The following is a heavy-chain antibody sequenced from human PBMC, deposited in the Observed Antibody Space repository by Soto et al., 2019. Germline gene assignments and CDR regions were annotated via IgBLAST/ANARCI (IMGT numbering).Heavy chain of an antibody. J-gene: IGHJ2*01. V-gene: IGHV3-21*01. D-gene: IGHD3-16*01. CDR3: AGGGGGSVRYFDL. Sequence: GGSLRLSCAASGFTFSSYSMNWVRQAPGKGLEWVSSISSSSSYIYYADSVKGRFTISRDNAKNSLYLQMNSLRAEDAAVYCCAGGGGGSVRYFDLWGRGTLVTVSS. CDR1: GFTFSSYS. CDR2: ISSSSSYI.